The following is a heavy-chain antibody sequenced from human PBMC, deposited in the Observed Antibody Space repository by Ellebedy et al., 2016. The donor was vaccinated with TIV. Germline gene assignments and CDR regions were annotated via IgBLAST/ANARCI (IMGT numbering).Heavy chain of an antibody. D-gene: IGHD3-10*01. CDR3: VTNSPGIYDAFDI. CDR2: LYPADSDP. V-gene: IGHV5-51*01. J-gene: IGHJ3*02. CDR1: PYTFPAYW. Sequence: GESLKISXRYSPYTFPAYWIAWVRQMPGKGLECLGILYPADSDPRYSPSFQGQVTISVDKSISTAYLQWSRLKASDTAIYYCVTNSPGIYDAFDIWGHGTVVTVSS.